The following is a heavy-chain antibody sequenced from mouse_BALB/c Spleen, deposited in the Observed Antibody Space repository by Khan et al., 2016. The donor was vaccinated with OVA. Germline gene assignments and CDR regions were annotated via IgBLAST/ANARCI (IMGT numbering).Heavy chain of an antibody. J-gene: IGHJ3*01. Sequence: EVQLQESGPSLVKPSQTLSLTCSVTGDSITSGYWSCIRKFPGNKLEYMGYMIYSGNTYYNPSLNSRISITRHTSKNQYYLQLNALTTDDTATYYCARSTYSYAFAYWGQGTLVTVSA. D-gene: IGHD2-12*01. CDR1: GDSITSGY. CDR3: ARSTYSYAFAY. V-gene: IGHV3-8*02. CDR2: MIYSGNT.